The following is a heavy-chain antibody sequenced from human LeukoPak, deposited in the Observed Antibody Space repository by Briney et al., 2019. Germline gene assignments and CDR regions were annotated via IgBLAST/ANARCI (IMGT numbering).Heavy chain of an antibody. V-gene: IGHV3-11*01. D-gene: IGHD3-10*01. J-gene: IGHJ4*02. Sequence: PGGSLRLSCAASGFALSDGVTFSNYGINWIRQAPGKGLEWVSYISSCGDTKYYADSVKGRLTISRDNAKDSLYRQRNTPRDDETAANYCAREMGGDYGSGTFFDLWGQGNMVTVSS. CDR3: AREMGGDYGSGTFFDL. CDR2: ISSCGDTK. CDR1: GFALSDGVTFSNYG.